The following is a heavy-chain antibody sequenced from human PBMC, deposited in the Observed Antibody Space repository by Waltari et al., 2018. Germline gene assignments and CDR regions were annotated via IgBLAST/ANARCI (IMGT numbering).Heavy chain of an antibody. CDR3: ARRRWRDY. J-gene: IGHJ4*02. CDR1: GGSFSGYY. CDR2: INHSGST. V-gene: IGHV4-34*01. Sequence: QVQLQQWGAGLLKPSETLSLTCAVYGGSFSGYYWSWIRQPPGKGLEWIGEINHSGSTNYNPSLKSRVTISVDTSKNQFSLNLSSVTAADTAVYYCARRRWRDYWGQGTLVTVSS.